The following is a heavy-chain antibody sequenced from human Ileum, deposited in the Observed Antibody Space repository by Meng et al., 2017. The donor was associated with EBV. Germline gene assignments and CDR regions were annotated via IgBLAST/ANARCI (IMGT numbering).Heavy chain of an antibody. V-gene: IGHV4-4*02. J-gene: IGHJ4*02. CDR2: TSHSGST. Sequence: VVLQEPGPALVKPSESLSLTCAGSGGSISRRDWWSWVRQPPGKGLEWIGETSHSGSTNYSPSLKSRVTISLDKSKNQLSLKLNSVTAADTAVYYCASSDYYRSDYWGQGTLVTVSS. CDR3: ASSDYYRSDY. D-gene: IGHD3-22*01. CDR1: GGSISRRDW.